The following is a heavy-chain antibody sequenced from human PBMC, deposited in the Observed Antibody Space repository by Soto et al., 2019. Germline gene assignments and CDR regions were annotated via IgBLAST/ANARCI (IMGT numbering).Heavy chain of an antibody. CDR1: GYTFTGYY. J-gene: IGHJ4*02. V-gene: IGHV1-2*02. CDR2: INPNNGGT. Sequence: QVQLVQSGAEVKKSGASVMVSYKASGYTFTGYYIHWVRHTPGQGLEWMGWINPNNGGTNYVQKFQGRVTMTRDTSISTAYMELRRLTSDDTAVYYCARDLPIVGTTTWDYWGQGTLVTVSS. CDR3: ARDLPIVGTTTWDY. D-gene: IGHD1-26*01.